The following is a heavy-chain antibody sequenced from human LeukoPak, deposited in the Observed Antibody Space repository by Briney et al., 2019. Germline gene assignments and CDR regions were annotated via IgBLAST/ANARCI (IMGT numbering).Heavy chain of an antibody. Sequence: PGGSLRLSCAASGFTFSSYAMSWVRQAPGKGLEWVSAISGSGGSTYYADSVKGRFTISRDNSKNTLYLQMNSLRAKDTAVYYCAKESGYSYGYYYGMDVWGQGTTVTVSS. J-gene: IGHJ6*02. V-gene: IGHV3-23*01. CDR2: ISGSGGST. CDR1: GFTFSSYA. D-gene: IGHD5-18*01. CDR3: AKESGYSYGYYYGMDV.